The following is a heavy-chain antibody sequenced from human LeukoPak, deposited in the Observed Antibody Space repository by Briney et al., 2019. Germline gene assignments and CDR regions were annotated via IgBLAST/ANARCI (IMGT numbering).Heavy chain of an antibody. V-gene: IGHV5-51*01. D-gene: IGHD3-22*01. Sequence: EASVKISCKGSGYSFTSYWIGWVRQMPGKGLEWMGIIYPGDSDTRYSPSFQGQVTISADKSISTAYLQWSSLKASDTAMYYCARLYDSSGYSPADYWGQGILVTVSS. J-gene: IGHJ4*02. CDR3: ARLYDSSGYSPADY. CDR2: IYPGDSDT. CDR1: GYSFTSYW.